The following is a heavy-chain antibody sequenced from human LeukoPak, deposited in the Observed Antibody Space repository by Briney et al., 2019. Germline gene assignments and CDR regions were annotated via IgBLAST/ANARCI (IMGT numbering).Heavy chain of an antibody. J-gene: IGHJ4*02. V-gene: IGHV4-34*01. D-gene: IGHD1-26*01. CDR1: GGSFSGYY. Sequence: SETLSLTCAVYGGSFSGYYWSWIRQPPGKGLEWIGEINHSGSTNYNPSLKSRVTISVDTSKNQFSLKLSSVTAADTAVYYCARGSPGGSYVDYWGRGTLVTVSS. CDR2: INHSGST. CDR3: ARGSPGGSYVDY.